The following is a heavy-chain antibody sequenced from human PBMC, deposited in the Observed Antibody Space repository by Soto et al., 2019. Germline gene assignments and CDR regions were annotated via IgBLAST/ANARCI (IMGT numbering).Heavy chain of an antibody. CDR3: ARIGYCTNGVCSLFDY. J-gene: IGHJ4*02. CDR2: ISSSGSTI. Sequence: GGSLRLSCAASGFTFSDYYMSWIRQAPGKGLEWVSYISSSGSTIYYADSVKGRFTISRDNAKNSLYLQMNSPRAEDTAVYYYARIGYCTNGVCSLFDYWGQGTLVTVSS. D-gene: IGHD2-8*01. CDR1: GFTFSDYY. V-gene: IGHV3-11*01.